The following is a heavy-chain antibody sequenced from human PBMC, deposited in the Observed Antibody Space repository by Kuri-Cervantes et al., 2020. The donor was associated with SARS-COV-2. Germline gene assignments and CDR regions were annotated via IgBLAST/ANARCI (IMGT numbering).Heavy chain of an antibody. CDR3: TREMAGDYYYMDV. J-gene: IGHJ6*03. V-gene: IGHV3-11*04. D-gene: IGHD5-24*01. CDR1: GFTFSDYY. CDR2: ISSSGSTI. Sequence: GGSLRLSCAASGFTFSDYYMSWIRQAPGKGLEWVSYISSSGSTIYYADSVKGRFTISRDNAKNSLYLQMNSLRAEDTAVYYCTREMAGDYYYMDVWGKGTTVTVSS.